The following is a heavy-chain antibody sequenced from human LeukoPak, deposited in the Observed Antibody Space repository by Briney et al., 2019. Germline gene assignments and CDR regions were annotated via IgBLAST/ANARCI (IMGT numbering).Heavy chain of an antibody. CDR3: AKDLTHYYDSSGYFDH. D-gene: IGHD3-22*01. V-gene: IGHV3-9*03. CDR2: ISWNSGSI. CDR1: GFTFDDCA. J-gene: IGHJ4*02. Sequence: GRSLRLSCAASGFTFDDCAMHWVRQAPGKGLEWVSGISWNSGSIGYADSVKGRFTIPRDNAKNSLYLQMNSLRAEDMALYYCAKDLTHYYDSSGYFDHWGQGTLVTVSS.